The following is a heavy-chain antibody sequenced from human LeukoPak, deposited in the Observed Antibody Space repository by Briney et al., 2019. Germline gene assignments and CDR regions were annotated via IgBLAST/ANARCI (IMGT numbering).Heavy chain of an antibody. CDR3: ARTMVRGVNYFDY. J-gene: IGHJ4*02. Sequence: PSETLSLTCAVYGGSFSGYYWSWIRQHPGKGLEWIGEINHSGSTNYNTSLKSRVTISVDTSKNQFSLKLSSVTAADTAVYYCARTMVRGVNYFDYWGQGTLVTVSS. CDR2: INHSGST. V-gene: IGHV4-34*01. D-gene: IGHD3-10*01. CDR1: GGSFSGYY.